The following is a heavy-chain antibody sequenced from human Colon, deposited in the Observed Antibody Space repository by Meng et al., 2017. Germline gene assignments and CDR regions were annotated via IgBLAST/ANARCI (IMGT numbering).Heavy chain of an antibody. CDR2: IYLGGSP. J-gene: IGHJ4*02. Sequence: QVPPQESGPGLVEPSGTLSLTCEVSGGSISSSQWWSWVRQPPGKGLEWIGQIYLGGSPAYSPSLESRITMSVDKSNNQFSLRLRSVTAADTAVYYCARHGGWHFDYWGQGTLVTVSS. CDR3: ARHGGWHFDY. D-gene: IGHD6-19*01. V-gene: IGHV4-4*02. CDR1: GGSISSSQW.